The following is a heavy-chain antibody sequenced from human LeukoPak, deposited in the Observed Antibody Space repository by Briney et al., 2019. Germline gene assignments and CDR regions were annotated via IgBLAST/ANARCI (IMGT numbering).Heavy chain of an antibody. J-gene: IGHJ3*02. D-gene: IGHD5-24*01. V-gene: IGHV5-51*01. CDR3: ARPVEMSVNAFDI. CDR1: GYNFTNNC. CDR2: FYSGGSDT. Sequence: GESPKISCNGSGYNFTNNCNGWVRQMPGEGLDWMVSFYSGGSDTTYSPSFQGQVTISVDKSISHAFLQWSSLKAADTAMYYCARPVEMSVNAFDIWGQGTMVTVSS.